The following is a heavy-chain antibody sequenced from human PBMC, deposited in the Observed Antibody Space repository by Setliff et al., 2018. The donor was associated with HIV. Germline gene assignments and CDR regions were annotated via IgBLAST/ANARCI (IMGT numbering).Heavy chain of an antibody. CDR1: GGSFSSFY. J-gene: IGHJ4*02. V-gene: IGHV4-34*01. CDR2: IDHRGGT. Sequence: SETLSLTCAVYGGSFSSFYWTWIRQPPGKGLEWIGEIDHRGGTNYNPSLKSRVTISVDTSKNQFSLKLSSVTAADTAVYYCTRDRSHSGSGKVTRYYMDYWGQGTLVTVSS. CDR3: TRDRSHSGSGKVTRYYMDY. D-gene: IGHD3-10*01.